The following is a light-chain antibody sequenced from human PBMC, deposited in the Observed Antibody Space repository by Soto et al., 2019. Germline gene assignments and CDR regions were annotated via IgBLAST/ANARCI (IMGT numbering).Light chain of an antibody. J-gene: IGKJ2*01. Sequence: DVVMTQSPLSLPVTLGQPASISCRSSQSLVYSDGNTYLNWFQQRPGQSPRRLIYKVSNRDSGVPDRCSGSGSGTDFILKISRVEAEDVGVYYCMQGTHWYTFGQGTKLEIK. CDR2: KVS. V-gene: IGKV2-30*01. CDR1: QSLVYSDGNTY. CDR3: MQGTHWYT.